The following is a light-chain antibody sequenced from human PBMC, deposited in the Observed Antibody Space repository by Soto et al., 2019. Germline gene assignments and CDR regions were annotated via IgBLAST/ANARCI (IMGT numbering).Light chain of an antibody. CDR2: EGS. CDR3: CSYAGDSAWV. J-gene: IGLJ3*02. V-gene: IGLV2-23*01. Sequence: QSALTQPASVSGSPGQSITISCTGTSSDVGSYNFVSWYKQHPGKAPKLMIYEGSKRPSGVSNRFSGSKSGNTASLTISGLQAEDEADYYCCSYAGDSAWVFGGGTKLTVL. CDR1: SSDVGSYNF.